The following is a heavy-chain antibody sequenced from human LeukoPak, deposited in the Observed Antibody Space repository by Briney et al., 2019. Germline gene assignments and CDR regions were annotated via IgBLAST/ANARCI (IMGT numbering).Heavy chain of an antibody. Sequence: ASVKVSCKASDYSFNTYGISWVRQAPGQGLEWMGWLSPYNGNTNYAQKFQGRVTMTTDTSTRTAYMELRSLRSDDTAVYYCARAPYYDRSGERTYDYWGQGTLVTVSS. V-gene: IGHV1-18*01. J-gene: IGHJ4*02. CDR1: DYSFNTYG. CDR2: LSPYNGNT. D-gene: IGHD3-22*01. CDR3: ARAPYYDRSGERTYDY.